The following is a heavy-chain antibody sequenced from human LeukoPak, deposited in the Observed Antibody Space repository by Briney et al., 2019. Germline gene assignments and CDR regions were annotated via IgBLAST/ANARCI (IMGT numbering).Heavy chain of an antibody. J-gene: IGHJ4*02. Sequence: SETLSLTCAVSGGSISNYYWSWIRQPPGKGLEWIAYIHYSGTTNYNPSLKSRVTISVGTSKNQFSLNLRSATAADTAVYYCASNFDYWGQGTLVTVSS. CDR2: IHYSGTT. CDR1: GGSISNYY. V-gene: IGHV4-59*01. CDR3: ASNFDY.